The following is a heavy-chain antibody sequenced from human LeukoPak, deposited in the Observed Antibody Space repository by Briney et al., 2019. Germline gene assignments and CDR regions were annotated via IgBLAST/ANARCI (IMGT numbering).Heavy chain of an antibody. D-gene: IGHD6-19*01. Sequence: GGSLRLSCAASGFTFSSYWMSWVRQAPGEGLEWVAKINQDGTEKAYVDSVRGRFTISRDNAKNSLFLQMNSLRAEDTAVYYCTRGRTSIAVAGTGIYYYHGMDVWGQGTTVTVSS. V-gene: IGHV3-7*03. J-gene: IGHJ6*02. CDR2: INQDGTEK. CDR1: GFTFSSYW. CDR3: TRGRTSIAVAGTGIYYYHGMDV.